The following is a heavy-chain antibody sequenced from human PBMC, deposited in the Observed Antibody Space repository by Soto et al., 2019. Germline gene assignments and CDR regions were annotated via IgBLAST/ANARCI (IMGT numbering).Heavy chain of an antibody. V-gene: IGHV3-21*06. CDR3: ARKLGPTDYYFVMDV. Sequence: EVQLVESGGGLVKPGGSLRLSCPVSGFTFSSYSMNWVRQAPGKGLEWVSSISSSSSYIYYADSVKGRFTISRDNAKNSLYLQMHSLRAEDTAVYYCARKLGPTDYYFVMDVWGPGTTVTVSS. D-gene: IGHD7-27*01. CDR1: GFTFSSYS. J-gene: IGHJ6*02. CDR2: ISSSSSYI.